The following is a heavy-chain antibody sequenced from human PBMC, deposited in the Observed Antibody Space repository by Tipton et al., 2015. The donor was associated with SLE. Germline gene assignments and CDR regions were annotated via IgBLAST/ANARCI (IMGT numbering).Heavy chain of an antibody. CDR1: GGSITGYY. D-gene: IGHD1-26*01. CDR3: ARDQAFSLGGGMDV. CDR2: VFYSGHT. J-gene: IGHJ6*02. V-gene: IGHV4-59*01. Sequence: TLSLTCTVSGGSITGYYLNWIRQPPGKGLEWIGYVFYSGHTNYNPSLKSRVTISVDTSKNQFSLKLSSVTAADTGVYFCARDQAFSLGGGMDVGGQGTTVAVSS.